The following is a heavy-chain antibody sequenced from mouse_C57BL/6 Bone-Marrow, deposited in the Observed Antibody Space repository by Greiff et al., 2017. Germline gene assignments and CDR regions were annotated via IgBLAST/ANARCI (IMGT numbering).Heavy chain of an antibody. V-gene: IGHV1-52*01. CDR1: GYTFTSYW. J-gene: IGHJ4*01. CDR3: ARCAGLLRWGAIDY. D-gene: IGHD1-1*01. Sequence: QVQLQQPGAELVRPGSSVKLSCKASGYTFTSYWMHWVKQRPIQGLEWIGNIDPSDSETHYNQKFKDKATLTVDKSSSTAYMQLSSLTSEDSAVYYCARCAGLLRWGAIDYWGQGTSVTVSS. CDR2: IDPSDSET.